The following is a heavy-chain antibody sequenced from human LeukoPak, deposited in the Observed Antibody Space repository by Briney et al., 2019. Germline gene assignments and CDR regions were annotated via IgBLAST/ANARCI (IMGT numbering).Heavy chain of an antibody. CDR2: INPNSGGT. CDR3: ARDQSVGRYYYDSSGPPTYGMDV. CDR1: GYTFSTYY. Sequence: ASVKVSCKASGYTFSTYYIYWVRQAPGQGLEWMGRINPNSGGTNYAQKFQGRVTMTRDTSISTAYMELSRLRSDDTAVYYCARDQSVGRYYYDSSGPPTYGMDVWGQGTTVTVSS. V-gene: IGHV1-2*06. J-gene: IGHJ6*02. D-gene: IGHD3-22*01.